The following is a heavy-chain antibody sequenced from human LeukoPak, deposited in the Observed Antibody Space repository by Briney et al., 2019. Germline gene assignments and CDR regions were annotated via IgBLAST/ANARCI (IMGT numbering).Heavy chain of an antibody. Sequence: PGGSLKLSCAASGFTFNNYWMHWVRQAPGKGLVWVSRINGDGSITDYADSVKGRFTISRDNAKNTLYLQMNSLSAEDTAVYYCAREPPGYSYGLRGQGALVTVSS. V-gene: IGHV3-74*01. CDR1: GFTFNNYW. CDR3: AREPPGYSYGL. D-gene: IGHD5-18*01. J-gene: IGHJ4*02. CDR2: INGDGSIT.